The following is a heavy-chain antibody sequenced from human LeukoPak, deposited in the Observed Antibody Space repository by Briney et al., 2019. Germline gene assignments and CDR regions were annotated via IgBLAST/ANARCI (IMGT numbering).Heavy chain of an antibody. CDR3: ARDGVGGFDY. Sequence: SETLSLTCTVSGGSISSGGYYWSWIRQPPGKGLEWIGYIYHSGSTYYNPSLKSRVTISVDRSKNQFSLKLSSVTAADTAVYYCARDGVGGFDYWGQGTLVTVSS. CDR2: IYHSGST. V-gene: IGHV4-30-2*01. CDR1: GGSISSGGYY. J-gene: IGHJ4*02. D-gene: IGHD3-10*01.